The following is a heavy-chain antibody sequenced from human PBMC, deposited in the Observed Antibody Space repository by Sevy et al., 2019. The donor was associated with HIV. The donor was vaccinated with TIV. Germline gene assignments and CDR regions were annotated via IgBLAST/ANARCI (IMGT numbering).Heavy chain of an antibody. V-gene: IGHV3-30*18. J-gene: IGHJ6*02. CDR1: GFTFSSYD. Sequence: GGSLRLSCAASGFTFSSYDMHWVRQAPGKGLECVAVISYDGSSKYYADSVKGRFTISRDNSKNTLFLHMNSLGAEDTGVYYCAKGGKNFWDSEDYYYVMDVWGPGTTVTVSS. CDR2: ISYDGSSK. D-gene: IGHD3-3*01. CDR3: AKGGKNFWDSEDYYYVMDV.